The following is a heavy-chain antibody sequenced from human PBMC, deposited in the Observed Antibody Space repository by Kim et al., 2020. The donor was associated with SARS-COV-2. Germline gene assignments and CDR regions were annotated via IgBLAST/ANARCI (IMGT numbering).Heavy chain of an antibody. V-gene: IGHV3-11*01. CDR3: VIETWFRFDP. J-gene: IGHJ5*02. CDR2: ITESGDTM. CDR1: GFPFSYSY. Sequence: GGSLRLSCAASGFPFSYSYMSWIRQAPGKGLEWISYITESGDTMYYADSVKGRFTISRDNAKNSLYLQMNNLRAEDTAVYYCVIETWFRFDPWGQGTLVTVSS. D-gene: IGHD3-10*01.